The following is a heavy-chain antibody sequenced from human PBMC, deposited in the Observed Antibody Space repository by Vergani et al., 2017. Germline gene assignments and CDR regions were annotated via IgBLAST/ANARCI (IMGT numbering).Heavy chain of an antibody. J-gene: IGHJ4*02. V-gene: IGHV3-23*03. CDR3: AKEKAAAMVY. CDR1: GFTFSSYA. Sequence: EVQLLESGGGLVQPGGSLRLSCAASGFTFSSYAMSWVRQAPGKGLEWVSVIYSGGSSTYYADSVKGRFTISGDNSKNTLYLQMNSLRAEDTAVYYCAKEKAAAMVYWGQGTLVTVSS. D-gene: IGHD2-2*01. CDR2: IYSGGSST.